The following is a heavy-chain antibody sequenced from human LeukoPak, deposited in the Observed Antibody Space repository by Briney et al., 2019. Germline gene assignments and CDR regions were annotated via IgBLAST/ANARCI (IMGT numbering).Heavy chain of an antibody. V-gene: IGHV3-53*01. CDR2: IYSGGST. J-gene: IGHJ4*02. Sequence: GGTLRLSCAASGFTFSNYGMSWVRQAPGKGLEWVSVIYSGGSTYYADSVKGRFTISRDNSKNTLYLQMNSLRAEDTAVYYCARGQRSGYYGGIDYYFDYWGQGTLVTVSS. CDR3: ARGQRSGYYGGIDYYFDY. CDR1: GFTFSNYG. D-gene: IGHD3-3*01.